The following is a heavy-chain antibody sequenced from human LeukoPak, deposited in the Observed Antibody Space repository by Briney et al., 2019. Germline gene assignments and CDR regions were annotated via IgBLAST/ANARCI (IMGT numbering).Heavy chain of an antibody. CDR2: IVPILGIR. V-gene: IGHV1-69*04. J-gene: IGHJ3*02. Sequence: ASVKVSCKPSGGTFSNSGFSWVRQAPGQGLEWMGRIVPILGIRNYAQKFQGRVTITADKSTNTAYMELSSLRSDDTAMYYCARDFTDDAFDIWGQGTMVTVS. CDR3: ARDFTDDAFDI. D-gene: IGHD3-16*01. CDR1: GGTFSNSG.